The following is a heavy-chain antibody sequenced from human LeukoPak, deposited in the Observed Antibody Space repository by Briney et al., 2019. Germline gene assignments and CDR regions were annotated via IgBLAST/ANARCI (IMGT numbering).Heavy chain of an antibody. D-gene: IGHD3-10*02. CDR3: AELGITMIGGV. V-gene: IGHV3-48*03. CDR1: VFTFSSYE. CDR2: ISSSGSTI. J-gene: IGHJ6*04. Sequence: PGGSLSLSCAAAVFTFSSYEMNWVRQAAGKGLEWVAYISSSGSTIYYADSVEGRFTISRDNAKNSLYLQMNSLRAEDTAVYYCAELGITMIGGVWGKGTTVTISS.